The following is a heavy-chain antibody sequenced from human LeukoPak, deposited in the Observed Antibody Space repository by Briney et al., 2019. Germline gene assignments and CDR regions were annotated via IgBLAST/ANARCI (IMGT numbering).Heavy chain of an antibody. CDR2: INPNSGGT. D-gene: IGHD6-13*01. Sequence: ASVKVSCKASGYTFTGYYMHWVRQAPGQGLEWMGWINPNSGGTNYGQKFQGRVTMTRDTSISTAYMGLSRLRSDDTAVYYCARDRSSWYVNYYYYGMDVWGQGTTVTVSS. J-gene: IGHJ6*02. CDR1: GYTFTGYY. CDR3: ARDRSSWYVNYYYYGMDV. V-gene: IGHV1-2*02.